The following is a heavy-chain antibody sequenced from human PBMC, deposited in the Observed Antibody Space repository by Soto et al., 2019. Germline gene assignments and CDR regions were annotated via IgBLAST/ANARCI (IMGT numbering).Heavy chain of an antibody. CDR3: ARGKEDIVVVVAAHYYYMDV. Sequence: ASVKVSCKASGYTFTSYGISWVRQAPGQGLEWMGWISAYNGNTNYAQKLQGRVTMTTDTSTSTAYMELRSLRSDDTAVYYCARGKEDIVVVVAAHYYYMDVWGKGTTVTVSS. CDR1: GYTFTSYG. J-gene: IGHJ6*03. D-gene: IGHD2-15*01. CDR2: ISAYNGNT. V-gene: IGHV1-18*01.